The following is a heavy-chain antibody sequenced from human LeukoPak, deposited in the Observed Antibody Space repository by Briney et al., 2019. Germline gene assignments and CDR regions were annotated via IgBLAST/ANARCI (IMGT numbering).Heavy chain of an antibody. J-gene: IGHJ4*02. CDR1: GFTFSSYW. CDR3: ARDPHYDILTGYSLFDY. D-gene: IGHD3-9*01. V-gene: IGHV3-74*01. CDR2: INSDGSST. Sequence: GGCLRLSCAASGFTFSSYWMHWVREAPGKGRVWVSRINSDGSSTSYADSVKGRFAISRDNAKNTLYLQMNSLRAEDTAVYYCARDPHYDILTGYSLFDYWGQGTLVTVSS.